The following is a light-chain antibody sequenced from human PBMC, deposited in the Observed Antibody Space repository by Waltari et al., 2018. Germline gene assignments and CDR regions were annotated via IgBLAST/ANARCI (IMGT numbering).Light chain of an antibody. J-gene: IGKJ1*01. CDR1: QSVSRA. CDR3: QHYVRLPVT. Sequence: EIVLTQSPGTLSLSPGERVTISCRASQSVSRALAWYQQKPGQAPRLLLYGASTRATGIPDRFSGSGSGTDFSLTISRLEPEDFAVYYCQHYVRLPVTFGQGTKVEIK. V-gene: IGKV3-20*01. CDR2: GAS.